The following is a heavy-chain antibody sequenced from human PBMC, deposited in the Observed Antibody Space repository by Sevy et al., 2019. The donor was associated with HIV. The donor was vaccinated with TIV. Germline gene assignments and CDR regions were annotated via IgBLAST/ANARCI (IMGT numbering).Heavy chain of an antibody. CDR1: GLTFTNYN. CDR3: AREEVDIDRISDGGIDC. V-gene: IGHV3-21*01. Sequence: GGSLRPSCVPFGLTFTNYNMNWVRQAPGKGLGWVSSISSSSGYINYADSGKGRFTISGDNAKNSRYLQMNSLRAEDTAVYYCAREEVDIDRISDGGIDCWGQGTLVTVSS. J-gene: IGHJ4*02. D-gene: IGHD2-15*01. CDR2: ISSSSGYI.